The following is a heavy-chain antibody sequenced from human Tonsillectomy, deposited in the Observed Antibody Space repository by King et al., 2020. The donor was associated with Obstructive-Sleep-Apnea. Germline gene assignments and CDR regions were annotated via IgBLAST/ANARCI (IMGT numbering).Heavy chain of an antibody. CDR3: ARDRGVVTARYYFDY. J-gene: IGHJ4*02. Sequence: VQLQESGPGLVKPSGTLSLTCAVSGGSISSSNWWRWVRQPPGKGLEWIGEIYHSGSTNYNPSLKSRLTISVDKSKNQFSLKLSSVTAADTAVYYCARDRGVVTARYYFDYWGQGTLVTVSS. V-gene: IGHV4-4*02. D-gene: IGHD2-21*02. CDR2: IYHSGST. CDR1: GGSISSSNW.